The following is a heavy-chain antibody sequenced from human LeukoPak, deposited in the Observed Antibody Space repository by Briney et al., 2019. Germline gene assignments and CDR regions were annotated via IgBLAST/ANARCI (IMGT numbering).Heavy chain of an antibody. CDR2: IKQDGSEK. J-gene: IGHJ6*03. Sequence: GGSLRLSCAASGFTFSSYWMSWVRQAPGKGLEWVANIKQDGSEKYYVDSVKGRFTISRDNAKSSLYLQMNSLRAEDTAVYYCARGSRIAAAFYYYYMDVWGKGTTATVSS. V-gene: IGHV3-7*01. D-gene: IGHD6-13*01. CDR3: ARGSRIAAAFYYYYMDV. CDR1: GFTFSSYW.